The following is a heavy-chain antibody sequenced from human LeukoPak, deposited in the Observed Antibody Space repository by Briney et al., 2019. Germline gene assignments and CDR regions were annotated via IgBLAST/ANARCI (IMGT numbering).Heavy chain of an antibody. CDR1: GYTFTAYY. J-gene: IGHJ4*02. D-gene: IGHD6-13*01. V-gene: IGHV1-2*02. Sequence: ASVKVSCKASGYTFTAYYMHWVRQAPGQGLEWMGWINPNSGGTNYAQKFQGRVTMTRDTSISTAYMELSRLRSDDTAVYYCARTWKQQLGEYDYWGQGTLVTASS. CDR3: ARTWKQQLGEYDY. CDR2: INPNSGGT.